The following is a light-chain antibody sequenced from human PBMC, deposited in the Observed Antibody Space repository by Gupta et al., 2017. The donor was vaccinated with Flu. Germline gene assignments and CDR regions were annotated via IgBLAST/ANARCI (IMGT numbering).Light chain of an antibody. V-gene: IGKV4-1*01. CDR3: HQYYSIPVT. J-gene: IGKJ2*01. Sequence: SLGERATINCKSSQSVLYSSNNKNYLAWYQQKPGQSPKVLIYWASTRESGVPDRFSGSGSGTDFTLTISTLQAEDVAVYYCHQYYSIPVTFGQGTKLETK. CDR2: WAS. CDR1: QSVLYSSNNKNY.